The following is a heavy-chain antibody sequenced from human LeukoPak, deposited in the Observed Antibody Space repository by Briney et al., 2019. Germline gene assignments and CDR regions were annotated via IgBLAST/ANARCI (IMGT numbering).Heavy chain of an antibody. CDR1: GFTISSYA. V-gene: IGHV3-64*01. J-gene: IGHJ5*02. D-gene: IGHD3-10*01. CDR3: ARDVGSGYYGSGDPLGSTWFDP. CDR2: INYNGRST. Sequence: GGSLRLSCAASGFTISSYAMSWVRQAPGKGLEYVSAINYNGRSTYYAYSMNGRYTISRDNSKNTLYLQMSSLRAEDMAVYYCARDVGSGYYGSGDPLGSTWFDPWGQGTLVTVSS.